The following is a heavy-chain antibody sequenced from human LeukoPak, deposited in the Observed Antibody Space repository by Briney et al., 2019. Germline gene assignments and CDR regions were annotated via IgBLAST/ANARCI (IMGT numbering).Heavy chain of an antibody. CDR3: ARDRWGGNTGRYNWFDP. CDR2: INHSGST. J-gene: IGHJ5*02. V-gene: IGHV4-34*01. CDR1: GGSFSGYY. D-gene: IGHD1-7*01. Sequence: PSETLSLTCAVYGGSFSGYYWSWIRQPPGKGLEWIGEINHSGSTNYNPSLKSRVTISVDTSKNQFSLKLSSVTAADTAVYYCARDRWGGNTGRYNWFDPWGQGTLVTVSS.